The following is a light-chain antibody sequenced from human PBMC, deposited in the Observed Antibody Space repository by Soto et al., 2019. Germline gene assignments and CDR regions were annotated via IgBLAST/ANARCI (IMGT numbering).Light chain of an antibody. CDR2: EGS. J-gene: IGLJ2*01. V-gene: IGLV2-23*01. Sequence: QSALTQPASVSGSPGQSITISCTGTSSDVGSYNLVSWYQQHPGKAPKLMIYEGSKRPSGVSNRFSGSKSGNTASLTISGLQAEDEADYYCCSYAGSSTFVVFGGETKVTV. CDR3: CSYAGSSTFVV. CDR1: SSDVGSYNL.